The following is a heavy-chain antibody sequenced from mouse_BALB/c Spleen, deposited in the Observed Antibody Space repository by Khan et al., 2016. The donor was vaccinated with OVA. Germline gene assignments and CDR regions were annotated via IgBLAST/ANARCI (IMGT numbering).Heavy chain of an antibody. D-gene: IGHD3-3*01. CDR1: GYTFTEYT. V-gene: IGHV1-18*01. CDR2: INPKNGVT. Sequence: EVQLQQSGPELVKPGASVKISCKTSGYTFTEYTLHWMKQSHGKSLEWIGVINPKNGVTSYNQKFKGKATLTVDKSSSTAYMEFRSLTSEESAVYYCARDAGRYWGQGTSVTVSS. J-gene: IGHJ4*01. CDR3: ARDAGRY.